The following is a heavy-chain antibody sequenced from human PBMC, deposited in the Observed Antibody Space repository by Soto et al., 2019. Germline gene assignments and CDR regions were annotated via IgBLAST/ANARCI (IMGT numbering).Heavy chain of an antibody. V-gene: IGHV1-69*13. CDR2: IIPIFGTA. CDR3: ARSQSVVVITRYNWFDP. D-gene: IGHD3-22*01. CDR1: GGSFSSYA. Sequence: ASVKVSCEASGGSFSSYAISWVRQAPRQGLEWMGGIIPIFGTANYAQKFQGRVTITADESTSTAYMELSSLRSEDTAVYYCARSQSVVVITRYNWFDPWGQGTLVTVS. J-gene: IGHJ5*02.